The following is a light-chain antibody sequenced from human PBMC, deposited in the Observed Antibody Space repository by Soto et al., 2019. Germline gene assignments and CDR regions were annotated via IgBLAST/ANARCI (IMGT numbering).Light chain of an antibody. CDR1: SSDVGGYKY. J-gene: IGLJ2*01. CDR3: SSYTSSNTLVV. Sequence: QSVLTQPASVSGSPGQSITISCTGTSSDVGGYKYVSWYQQHPGKAPKLMIYEVSNRPSGVSNRFSGSKSGNTASLTISGLQAEYEADYYCSSYTSSNTLVVFGGGTKLTVL. V-gene: IGLV2-14*01. CDR2: EVS.